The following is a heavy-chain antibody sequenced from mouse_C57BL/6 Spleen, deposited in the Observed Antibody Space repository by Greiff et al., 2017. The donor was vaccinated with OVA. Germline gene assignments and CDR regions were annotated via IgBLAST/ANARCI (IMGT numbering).Heavy chain of an antibody. J-gene: IGHJ2*01. D-gene: IGHD1-1*02. CDR1: GFTFSSYT. CDR2: ISGGGGNT. V-gene: IGHV5-9*04. CDR3: ARQVVYYFDY. Sequence: EVQVVESGGGLVKPGGSLKLSCAASGFTFSSYTMSWVRQTPEKRLEWVATISGGGGNTYYPDSVKGRFTISRDNAKNTLYLQMSSLMSEDTAVYYCARQVVYYFDYWGQGTTLTVSS.